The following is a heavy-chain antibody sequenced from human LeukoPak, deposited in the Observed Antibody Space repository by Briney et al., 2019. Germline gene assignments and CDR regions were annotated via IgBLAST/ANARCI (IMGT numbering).Heavy chain of an antibody. CDR3: AIGFMVRGVISGNWFDP. CDR2: IYPGDSDT. Sequence: GASLKISCKGSGSRFTSYWIGWVRQMPGKGLEWMGIIYPGDSDTRYSPSFQGQVTISADKSISTAYLQWSSLKASDTAMYYCAIGFMVRGVISGNWFDPWGQGTLVTVSS. CDR1: GSRFTSYW. D-gene: IGHD3-10*01. V-gene: IGHV5-51*01. J-gene: IGHJ5*02.